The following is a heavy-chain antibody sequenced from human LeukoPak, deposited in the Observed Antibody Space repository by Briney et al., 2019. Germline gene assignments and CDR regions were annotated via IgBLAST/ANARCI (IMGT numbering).Heavy chain of an antibody. CDR2: INHSGST. Sequence: PSETLSLTCGVYGGSSSGYYWSWIRQPPGKGLEWIGEINHSGSTKYNPSLKSRVTISVDTSKNQFSLKLSSVTAADTAVYYCVRSDDFWSGYYGYWGQGTLVTVSS. CDR1: GGSSSGYY. CDR3: VRSDDFWSGYYGY. J-gene: IGHJ4*02. V-gene: IGHV4-34*01. D-gene: IGHD3-3*01.